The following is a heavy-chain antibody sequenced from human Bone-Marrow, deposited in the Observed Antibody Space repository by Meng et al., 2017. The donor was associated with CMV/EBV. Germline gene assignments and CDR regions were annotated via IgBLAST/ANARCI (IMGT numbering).Heavy chain of an antibody. V-gene: IGHV3-21*01. J-gene: IGHJ4*02. D-gene: IGHD2-2*01. CDR2: ISSSSSYI. Sequence: ETLSLTCAASGFTFSSYEMNWVRQAPGKGLEWVSSISSSSSYIYYADSVKGRFTISRDNAKNSLYLQMNSLRAEDTAVYYCARGLAGYCSSTSCLGNYWGQGTLVTVSS. CDR1: GFTFSSYE. CDR3: ARGLAGYCSSTSCLGNY.